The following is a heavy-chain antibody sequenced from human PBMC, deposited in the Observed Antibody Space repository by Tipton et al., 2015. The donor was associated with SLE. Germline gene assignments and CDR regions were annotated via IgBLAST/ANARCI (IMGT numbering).Heavy chain of an antibody. V-gene: IGHV1-18*01. D-gene: IGHD3-3*01. CDR1: GYTFTSYG. CDR3: ARDTYDLWGGYLGNNYWFDP. J-gene: IGHJ5*02. Sequence: QLVQSGAEVKRPGASVKVSCKAAGYTFTSYGISWVRQAPGQGLEWMGWIIAYNDHTNYAQKLQGRVTMTTDTSTSTAYMELSSLRSEDTAVYYCARDTYDLWGGYLGNNYWFDPWGQGTLVTVSS. CDR2: IIAYNDHT.